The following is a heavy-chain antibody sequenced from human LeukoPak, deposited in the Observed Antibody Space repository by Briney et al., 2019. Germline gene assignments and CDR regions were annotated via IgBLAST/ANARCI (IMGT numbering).Heavy chain of an antibody. D-gene: IGHD2-15*01. Sequence: ASVKVSCKASGYTFISYGITWVRQAPGQGLEWMGWISAYNGDTNYAQSLQGRVTMTTDTSTSTAYMELRSLRSDDTAVYYCAKFRSLGYCSGGNCYSYFDYWGQETLVTVSS. J-gene: IGHJ4*02. V-gene: IGHV1-18*01. CDR3: AKFRSLGYCSGGNCYSYFDY. CDR2: ISAYNGDT. CDR1: GYTFISYG.